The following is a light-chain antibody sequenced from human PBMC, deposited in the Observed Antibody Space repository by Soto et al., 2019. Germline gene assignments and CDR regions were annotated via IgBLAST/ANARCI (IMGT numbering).Light chain of an antibody. CDR3: QQSYSTPLT. Sequence: DIQMTQSPSSLSASVGDRVTITCRASQSISSYLHWYQQKPGKAPKLLIYAASSLQSGVPSRFSGSGSGTDFTLTISSLQPEDVATYYCQQSYSTPLTFGGGTKVDIK. CDR1: QSISSY. CDR2: AAS. J-gene: IGKJ4*01. V-gene: IGKV1-39*01.